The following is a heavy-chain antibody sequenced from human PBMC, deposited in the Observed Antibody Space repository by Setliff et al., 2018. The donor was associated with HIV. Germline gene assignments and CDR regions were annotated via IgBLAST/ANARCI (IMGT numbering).Heavy chain of an antibody. D-gene: IGHD6-13*01. V-gene: IGHV3-23*01. CDR1: GFTLNTYA. J-gene: IGHJ4*02. Sequence: GGSLRLSCVVSGFTLNTYAMSWVRQAPGKGLEWVAGFIGSADTMYYEDSVKGRFAISRGNSKNTLYLQMNNLRVEDTAIYYCAKDPVRAHGGSGWYYFDSWGQGTLVTVSS. CDR3: AKDPVRAHGGSGWYYFDS. CDR2: FIGSADTM.